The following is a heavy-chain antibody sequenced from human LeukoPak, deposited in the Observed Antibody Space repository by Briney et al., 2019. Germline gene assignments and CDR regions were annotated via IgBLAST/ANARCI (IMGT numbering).Heavy chain of an antibody. J-gene: IGHJ4*02. CDR2: ISWNSGSI. D-gene: IGHD2-2*01. CDR1: GFTFDDYA. V-gene: IGHV3-9*01. Sequence: GGSLRLSCAASGFTFDDYAMHWVRQAPGKGLEWVSGISWNSGSIGYADSVKGRFTISRDNAKNSLYLQMNSLRAEDTAVYYCARATAAIGNHFDYWGQGTLVTVSS. CDR3: ARATAAIGNHFDY.